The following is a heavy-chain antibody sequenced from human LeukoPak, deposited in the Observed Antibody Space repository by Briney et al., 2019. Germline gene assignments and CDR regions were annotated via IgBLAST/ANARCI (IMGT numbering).Heavy chain of an antibody. Sequence: GGSLTLSCAASGFTSSSYWMHWVRQAPGKGLVWVSRINTDGSSTNFADSVKGRFTISRDNAKNTLYLQMNSLRAEDTAVYYCARVGYCSSSSCYVVDYWRQGTLVTVSS. CDR2: INTDGSST. CDR1: GFTSSSYW. J-gene: IGHJ4*02. V-gene: IGHV3-74*01. CDR3: ARVGYCSSSSCYVVDY. D-gene: IGHD2-2*01.